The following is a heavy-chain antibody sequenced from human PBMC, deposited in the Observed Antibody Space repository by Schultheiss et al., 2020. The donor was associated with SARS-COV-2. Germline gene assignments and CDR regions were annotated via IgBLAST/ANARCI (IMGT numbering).Heavy chain of an antibody. Sequence: SVKVSCKASGGTFSSYAISWVRQAPGQGLECMGGIIPIFGTANYAQKFQGRVTITADESTSTAYMELSSLRSEDTAVYYCAGMSGLERFYYYYYGMDVWGQGTTVTVSS. V-gene: IGHV1-69*13. J-gene: IGHJ6*02. CDR3: AGMSGLERFYYYYYGMDV. D-gene: IGHD3-3*01. CDR2: IIPIFGTA. CDR1: GGTFSSYA.